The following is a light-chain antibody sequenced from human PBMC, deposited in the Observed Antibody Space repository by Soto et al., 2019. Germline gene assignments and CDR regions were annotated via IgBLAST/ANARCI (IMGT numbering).Light chain of an antibody. CDR1: QSISSY. V-gene: IGKV1-5*03. Sequence: DIQMTQSPSSLSASVGDRVTITCRASQSISSYLNWYQQKPGKAPKLLIYKASSLESGVPSRFSGSGSGTEFTLTISSLQPDDFATYYCQQYNSYWTFGQGTKGDIK. CDR2: KAS. J-gene: IGKJ1*01. CDR3: QQYNSYWT.